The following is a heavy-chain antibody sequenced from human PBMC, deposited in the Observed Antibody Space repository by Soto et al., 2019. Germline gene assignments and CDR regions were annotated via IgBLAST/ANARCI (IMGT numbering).Heavy chain of an antibody. Sequence: EVQLVESGGGLVKPGGSLRLSCAASGFIFHNAWMNWVRQAPEKGLEWVGRIKSKADGGTTEYAAPVKGRFTISRDDSKNTLCLQMNSLTAVVTAVYYCTTEARTTLVDYWGQGTLVTVSS. V-gene: IGHV3-15*07. D-gene: IGHD1-7*01. CDR3: TTEARTTLVDY. J-gene: IGHJ4*02. CDR1: GFIFHNAW. CDR2: IKSKADGGTT.